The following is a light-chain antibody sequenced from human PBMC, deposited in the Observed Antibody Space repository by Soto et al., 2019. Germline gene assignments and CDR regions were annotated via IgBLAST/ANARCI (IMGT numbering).Light chain of an antibody. J-gene: IGKJ5*01. CDR1: QSVISN. CDR2: GAS. CDR3: QQYGSSPLIS. V-gene: IGKV3-20*01. Sequence: IVMTQSPSTLSVSPGGRATLSCRASQSVISNLAWYQHKPGQAPRLLSYGASIRATGIPDRFSGSGSGRDFTLTISGLEPEDFAVYDGQQYGSSPLISFGQGTRLEIK.